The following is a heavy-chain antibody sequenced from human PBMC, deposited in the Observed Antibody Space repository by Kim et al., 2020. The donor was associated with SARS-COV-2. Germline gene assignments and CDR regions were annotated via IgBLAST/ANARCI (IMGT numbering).Heavy chain of an antibody. J-gene: IGHJ4*02. D-gene: IGHD3-10*01. CDR1: GYTFTSYG. CDR2: ISAYNGNT. Sequence: ASVKVSCKASGYTFTSYGISWVRQAPGQGLEWMGWISAYNGNTNYAQKLQGRVTMTTDTSTSTAYMELRSLRSDDTAVYYCAREMVQPEPQRSFDYWGQGTLVTVSS. V-gene: IGHV1-18*01. CDR3: AREMVQPEPQRSFDY.